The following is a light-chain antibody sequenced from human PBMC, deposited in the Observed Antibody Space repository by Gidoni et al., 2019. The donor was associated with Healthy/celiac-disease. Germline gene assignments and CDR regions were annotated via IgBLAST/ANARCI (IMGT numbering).Light chain of an antibody. Sequence: YELPQPPSVSVSPGQTASITCSGDKLGDKYACWYQQKPGQSPVLVIYQDSKRPSGIPERFSCSNSGNTAPLTISGTQAMDEADYYCQAWDSSTASVFGGGTKLTVL. CDR3: QAWDSSTASV. CDR2: QDS. J-gene: IGLJ2*01. CDR1: KLGDKY. V-gene: IGLV3-1*01.